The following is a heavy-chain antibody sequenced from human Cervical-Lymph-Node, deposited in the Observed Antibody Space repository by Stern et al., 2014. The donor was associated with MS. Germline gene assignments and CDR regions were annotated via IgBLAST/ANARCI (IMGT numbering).Heavy chain of an antibody. V-gene: IGHV1-69*01. J-gene: IGHJ5*02. CDR2: IIPIFGTA. Sequence: QVQLVQSGAEVKKPGSSVKISCKASGGTFSEFVFTWVRQAPGEGLEWMGGIIPIFGTANYAQKFQGRVTITADESTSTAYMELSSLRSEDTAVYYCARDRPVFYWFDPWGQGTLVTVSS. D-gene: IGHD3-16*01. CDR1: GGTFSEFV. CDR3: ARDRPVFYWFDP.